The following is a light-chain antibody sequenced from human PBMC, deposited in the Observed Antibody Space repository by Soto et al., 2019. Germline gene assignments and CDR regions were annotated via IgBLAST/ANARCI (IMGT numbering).Light chain of an antibody. CDR2: EVS. CDR3: SSYTSSSTQVV. Sequence: QSALTQPPSASGSPGQSVTISCTGTSSDVGGYNYVSWYQQHPGKAPKLMIYEVSKRPSGVPDRFSGSKSGNTASLTVSGLQAEDEADYYCSSYTSSSTQVVFGGGTKVTVL. V-gene: IGLV2-8*01. J-gene: IGLJ2*01. CDR1: SSDVGGYNY.